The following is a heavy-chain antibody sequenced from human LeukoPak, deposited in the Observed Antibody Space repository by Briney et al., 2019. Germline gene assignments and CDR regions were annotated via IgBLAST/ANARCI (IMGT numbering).Heavy chain of an antibody. V-gene: IGHV4-59*01. CDR2: IYYSGST. CDR1: GGSISSYY. D-gene: IGHD5-18*01. J-gene: IGHJ6*02. CDR3: AGSSGYSYGRLYYGMDV. Sequence: PSETLSLTCTVSGGSISSYYWSWIRQPPGKGLEWIGYIYYSGSTNYNPSLKSRVTISVDTSKNQFSLKLSSVTAADTAVYYCAGSSGYSYGRLYYGMDVWGQGTTVTVSS.